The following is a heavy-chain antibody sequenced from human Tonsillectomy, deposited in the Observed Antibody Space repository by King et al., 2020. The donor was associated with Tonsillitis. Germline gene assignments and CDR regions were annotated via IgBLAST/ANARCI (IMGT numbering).Heavy chain of an antibody. CDR2: INPNSGGT. J-gene: IGHJ6*02. V-gene: IGHV1-2*02. D-gene: IGHD4-17*01. Sequence: QLVQSGAEVKKPGASVKVSCKASGYTFTGYYMHWVRQAPGQGLEWMGWINPNSGGTDCAQKFQGRVTMSRDTSISTAYMELSRLRSYDTAVYYCARHLNPYGDYGYYYYGIDVWGQGTTVTVSS. CDR3: ARHLNPYGDYGYYYYGIDV. CDR1: GYTFTGYY.